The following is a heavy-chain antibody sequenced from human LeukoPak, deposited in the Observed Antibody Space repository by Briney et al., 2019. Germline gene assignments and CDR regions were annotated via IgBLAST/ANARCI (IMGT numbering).Heavy chain of an antibody. J-gene: IGHJ4*02. V-gene: IGHV3-48*03. D-gene: IGHD3-16*01. CDR1: GFTFSSYE. Sequence: GGSLRLSCAASGFTFSSYEMNWVRQAPGKGLEWVSYISSGSTIYYADSVKGRFTISRENAQNSLYLQMNSLRAEHTAVYYCARDPGGAFDYWGQGTLVTVSS. CDR2: ISSGSTI. CDR3: ARDPGGAFDY.